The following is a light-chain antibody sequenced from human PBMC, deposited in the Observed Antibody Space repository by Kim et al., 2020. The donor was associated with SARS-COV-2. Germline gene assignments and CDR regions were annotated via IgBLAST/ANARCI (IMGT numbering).Light chain of an antibody. CDR2: VAS. CDR3: QQYNKRPIT. CDR1: QSVGSN. J-gene: IGKJ4*01. V-gene: IGKV3-15*01. Sequence: EIVMTQSPATLSVSPGERATLSCRASQSVGSNLVWYQQKPGQAPRLLISVASFRATGIPARFSGSGSGTEFTLTISSLQSEDFAVYYCQQYNKRPITFGGGTKVEI.